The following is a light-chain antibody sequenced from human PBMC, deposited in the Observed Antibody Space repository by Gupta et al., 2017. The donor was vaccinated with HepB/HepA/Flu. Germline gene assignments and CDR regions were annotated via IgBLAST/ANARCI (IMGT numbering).Light chain of an antibody. Sequence: SYELTQPPSVSVSPGQTARITCSGDALPKQYTHWYQQRPGQAPVLIVYKDNNRPSGIPERISGSSSGTTVTLTITGVQAEDEAEYYCQSLDSTVTSVVFGGGTKLTVL. CDR1: ALPKQY. CDR2: KDN. J-gene: IGLJ2*01. V-gene: IGLV3-25*03. CDR3: QSLDSTVTSVV.